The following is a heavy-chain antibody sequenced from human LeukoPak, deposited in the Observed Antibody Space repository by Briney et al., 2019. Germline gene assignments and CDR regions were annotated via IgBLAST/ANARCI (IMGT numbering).Heavy chain of an antibody. D-gene: IGHD5-24*01. V-gene: IGHV3-7*04. J-gene: IGHJ4*02. Sequence: PGGSLRLSCVASGFPFSSYWMTWVRQAPGKGLEWVASIKQDGSKKSYVDSVKGRFTISRDNAKDSLYLQMNSLRAEDTVIYYCTRVGYIDEGIDYWGQGTLVTVSS. CDR1: GFPFSSYW. CDR2: IKQDGSKK. CDR3: TRVGYIDEGIDY.